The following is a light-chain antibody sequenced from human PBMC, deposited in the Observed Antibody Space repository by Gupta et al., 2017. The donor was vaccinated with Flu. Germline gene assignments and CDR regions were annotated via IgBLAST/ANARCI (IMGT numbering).Light chain of an antibody. CDR3: QGEHVLRPV. Sequence: DIQMTQSPSSLSASVGDRVTITCQASQDINNDLNWYHQRPGKAPKLLVYDAYSLELAAPSRPRVTDSRKNFCFAINILHPEDIGTFYCQGEHVLRPVFGCGTNAE. V-gene: IGKV1-33*01. CDR2: DAY. J-gene: IGKJ4*01. CDR1: QDINND.